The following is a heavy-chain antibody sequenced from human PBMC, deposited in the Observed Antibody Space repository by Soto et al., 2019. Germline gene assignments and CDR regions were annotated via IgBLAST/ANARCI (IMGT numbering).Heavy chain of an antibody. D-gene: IGHD3-22*01. V-gene: IGHV3-23*01. J-gene: IGHJ4*02. Sequence: VQLLESGGDLIQPGGSLRLSCAASGFTFNIYAMTWVRQAPGKGLEWVSAISRYGDITYYADSVEGRFSISRDNSKNALYLQMNSLRAEDTAVYYCAKDRYLDHDSRGYLFDNWGQGTLVTVPS. CDR1: GFTFNIYA. CDR3: AKDRYLDHDSRGYLFDN. CDR2: ISRYGDIT.